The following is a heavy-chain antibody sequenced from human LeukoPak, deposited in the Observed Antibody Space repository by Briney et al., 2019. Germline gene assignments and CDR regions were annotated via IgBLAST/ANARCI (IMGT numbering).Heavy chain of an antibody. CDR1: GFTFSSYS. CDR2: ISSSSSYI. D-gene: IGHD2-21*02. J-gene: IGHJ3*02. Sequence: GGSLRLSCAASGFTFSSYSMNWVRQAPGKGLEWVSSISSSSSYIYYADSVKGRFTFSRDNAKNSLYLQMNSLRAEDTAVYYCAREYTSTAPDTFDIWGQGTMVTVSS. CDR3: AREYTSTAPDTFDI. V-gene: IGHV3-21*01.